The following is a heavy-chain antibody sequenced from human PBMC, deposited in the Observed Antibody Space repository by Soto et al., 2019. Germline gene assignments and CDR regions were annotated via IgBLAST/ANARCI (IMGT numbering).Heavy chain of an antibody. V-gene: IGHV3-30-3*01. CDR3: ARDSLYSGSYFAY. CDR1: GFTFSSFSSYD. D-gene: IGHD1-26*01. CDR2: ISFDGNKK. J-gene: IGHJ4*02. Sequence: QPGGSLRLSCAASGFTFSSFSSYDMHWVRQAPGKGLEWVAEISFDGNKKDYADSVKGRFTISRDNSQNILYLQMNSLRSEDTAVYYCARDSLYSGSYFAYWGPGTLVTVSS.